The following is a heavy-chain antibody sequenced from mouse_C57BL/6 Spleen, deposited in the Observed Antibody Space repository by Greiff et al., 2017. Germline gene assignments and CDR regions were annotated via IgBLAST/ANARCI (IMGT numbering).Heavy chain of an antibody. J-gene: IGHJ3*01. CDR2: IYPYNGDS. V-gene: IGHV1-31*01. CDR3: AREDYYGSTLFAY. Sequence: VQLQQSGPELVKPGASVKISCKASGYSFTGYYMHWVKQSPANILHWIGYIYPYNGDSSYNQNFKGKPTLTVDTSSSTAYMELRSLTSEDSAVYYCAREDYYGSTLFAYWGQGTLVTVSA. D-gene: IGHD1-1*01. CDR1: GYSFTGYY.